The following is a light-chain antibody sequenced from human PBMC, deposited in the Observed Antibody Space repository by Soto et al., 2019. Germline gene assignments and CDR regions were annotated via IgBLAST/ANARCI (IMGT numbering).Light chain of an antibody. Sequence: ILMTQSPSTLSVSPGERATLSCRASQTVSTFLAWYQQKPGQATRLLIYDASNRATGIPARLSGRGSGTDFTLTISSLEPEDFAVYYCQQCANWPQKWTFGQGTKVDIK. CDR3: QQCANWPQKWT. CDR2: DAS. CDR1: QTVSTF. J-gene: IGKJ1*01. V-gene: IGKV3-11*01.